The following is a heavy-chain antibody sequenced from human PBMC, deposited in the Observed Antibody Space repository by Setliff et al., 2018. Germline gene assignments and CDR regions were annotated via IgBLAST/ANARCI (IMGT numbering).Heavy chain of an antibody. V-gene: IGHV1-46*01. D-gene: IGHD3-22*01. J-gene: IGHJ4*02. CDR2: INPSGGST. Sequence: GASVKVSCKASGYTFTSYYMHWVRQAPGQGLEWMGIINPSGGSTSYAQKFQGRVTMTRDTSTSTVYMELSSLRSEDTAVYYCARVAPHYYDSSGPSFDYWGQGTQVTVSS. CDR1: GYTFTSYY. CDR3: ARVAPHYYDSSGPSFDY.